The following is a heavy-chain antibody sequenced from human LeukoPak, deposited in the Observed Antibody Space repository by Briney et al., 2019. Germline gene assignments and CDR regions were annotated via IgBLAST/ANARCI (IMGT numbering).Heavy chain of an antibody. Sequence: AGGSLRLSGAASGFTFSSYAMHWVRQAPGTGLEWVAVISYDGSNKYYADSVKGRFTISRDNSKNTLYLQMNSLRAEDTAVYYCARGGVVVPAAILYWGQGTLVTVSS. J-gene: IGHJ4*02. CDR2: ISYDGSNK. V-gene: IGHV3-30*04. D-gene: IGHD2-2*01. CDR1: GFTFSSYA. CDR3: ARGGVVVPAAILY.